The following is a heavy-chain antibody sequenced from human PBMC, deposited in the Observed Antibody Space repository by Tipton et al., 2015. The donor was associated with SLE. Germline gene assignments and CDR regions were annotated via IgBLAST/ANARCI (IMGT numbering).Heavy chain of an antibody. J-gene: IGHJ4*02. CDR1: GFTFSSYA. CDR3: ARAPGKNYFDY. V-gene: IGHV3-48*03. Sequence: SLRLSCAASGFTFSSYAMSWVRQAPGKGLEWVSYISSSGSTIYYADSVKGRFTISRDNAKNSLYLQMNSLRAEDTAVYYCARAPGKNYFDYWGQGTLVTVSS. CDR2: ISSSGSTI.